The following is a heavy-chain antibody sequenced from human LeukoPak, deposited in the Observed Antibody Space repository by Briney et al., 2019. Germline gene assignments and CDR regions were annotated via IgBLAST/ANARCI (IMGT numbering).Heavy chain of an antibody. Sequence: GGSLRLSCAASGFSFSSYNMNWVRQAPGKGLEWVSSISSSSSYIYYADSVKGRFTISRDNSKNTLYLQMNNLRAEDTAVYYCAKDRITVTPCYFDYWGQGTPVTVSS. V-gene: IGHV3-21*04. CDR1: GFSFSSYN. D-gene: IGHD4-17*01. J-gene: IGHJ4*02. CDR3: AKDRITVTPCYFDY. CDR2: ISSSSSYI.